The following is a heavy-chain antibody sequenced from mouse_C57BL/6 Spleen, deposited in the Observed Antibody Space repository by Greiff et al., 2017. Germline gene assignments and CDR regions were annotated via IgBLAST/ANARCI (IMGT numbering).Heavy chain of an antibody. Sequence: QVQLQQPGTELVKPGASVKLSCKASGYTFTSYWMHWVKQRPGQGLEWIGNINPSNGGTNYNEKFKSKATLTVDKSSSTAYMQLSSLTSEDSAVYYCAREGGITTPVREPYAMDYWGQGTSVTVSS. J-gene: IGHJ4*01. D-gene: IGHD1-1*01. CDR3: AREGGITTPVREPYAMDY. V-gene: IGHV1-53*01. CDR1: GYTFTSYW. CDR2: INPSNGGT.